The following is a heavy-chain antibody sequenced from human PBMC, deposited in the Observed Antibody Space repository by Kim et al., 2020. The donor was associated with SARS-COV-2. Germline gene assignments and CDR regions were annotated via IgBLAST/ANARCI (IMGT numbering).Heavy chain of an antibody. V-gene: IGHV4-59*01. D-gene: IGHD5-18*01. CDR1: GGSISSYY. J-gene: IGHJ6*04. CDR2: IYYSGST. CDR3: AGGGDPWWIQLWQQASYYYDGMYV. Sequence: SETLSLTCTVSGGSISSYYWSWIRQPPGKGLEWIGYIYYSGSTNYNPSLKSRVTISVDTSKNQVSLKLSSVTAADTAVYYCAGGGDPWWIQLWQQASYYYDGMYVWGEGATVTVSS.